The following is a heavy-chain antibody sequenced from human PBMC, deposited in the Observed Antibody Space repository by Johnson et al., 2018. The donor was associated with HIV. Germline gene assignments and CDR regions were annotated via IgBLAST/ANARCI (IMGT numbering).Heavy chain of an antibody. D-gene: IGHD3-3*01. V-gene: IGHV3-74*01. CDR1: GFTFSDHW. CDR3: ARVGAITIFGVVIIDDAFDI. CDR2: INGDGSNT. J-gene: IGHJ3*02. Sequence: VQLVESGGGLVQPGGSLRLSCGASGFTFSDHWMQWVRQAPGKGLVWVSRINGDGSNTTYADSVKGRFTISRDNAKNTLYLQMHNLRAEDTAVYYCARVGAITIFGVVIIDDAFDIWGQGTMVTVTS.